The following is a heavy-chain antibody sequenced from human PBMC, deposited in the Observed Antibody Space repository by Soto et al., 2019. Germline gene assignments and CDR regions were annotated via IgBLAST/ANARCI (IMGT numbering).Heavy chain of an antibody. CDR2: IYYSGST. CDR3: ARDRAQGSWYNGLFDF. J-gene: IGHJ4*02. CDR1: GGSISSYY. Sequence: SETLSLTCTVSGGSISSYYWSWIRQPPGKGLEWIGYIYYSGSTNYNPSLKSRVTISVDTSKNQFSLKLNSVTAADTAVYYCARDRAQGSWYNGLFDFWGQGTLVTVSS. D-gene: IGHD6-13*01. V-gene: IGHV4-59*01.